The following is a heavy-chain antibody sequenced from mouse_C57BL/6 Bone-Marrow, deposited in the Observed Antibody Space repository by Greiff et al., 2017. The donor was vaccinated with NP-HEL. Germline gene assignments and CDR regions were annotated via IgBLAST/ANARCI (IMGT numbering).Heavy chain of an antibody. J-gene: IGHJ2*01. CDR1: GYSITSGYY. V-gene: IGHV3-6*01. Sequence: DVKLQESGPGLVKPSQSLSLTCSVTGYSITSGYYWNWIRQFPGNKLEWMGYISYDGSNNYNPSLKNRISITRDTSKNQFFLKLNSVTTEDTATYYCARERSTVVADYWGQGTTLTVSS. CDR3: ARERSTVVADY. CDR2: ISYDGSN. D-gene: IGHD1-1*01.